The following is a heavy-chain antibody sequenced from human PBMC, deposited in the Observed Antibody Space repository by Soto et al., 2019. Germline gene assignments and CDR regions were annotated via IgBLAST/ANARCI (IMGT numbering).Heavy chain of an antibody. CDR1: GGSISSSSYY. CDR3: ASIRYYDFWSGYPNVKTYYYMDV. CDR2: IYYSGST. D-gene: IGHD3-3*01. V-gene: IGHV4-39*01. Sequence: SETPSLTCTVSGGSISSSSYYWGWIRQPPGKGLEWIGSIYYSGSTYYNPSLKSRVTISVDTSKNQFSLKLSSVTAADTAVYYCASIRYYDFWSGYPNVKTYYYMDVWGKGTTVTVSS. J-gene: IGHJ6*03.